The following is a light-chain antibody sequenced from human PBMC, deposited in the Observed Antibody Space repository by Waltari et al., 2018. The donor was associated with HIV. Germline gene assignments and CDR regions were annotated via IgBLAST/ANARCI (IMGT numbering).Light chain of an antibody. CDR3: AARDDSLNVWV. Sequence: QSFLTQPPSASGTPGRRVVISCSGNTPNVGSNPGNWYRKVPGTAPKLLMFSNNPRPSGVTDRFSGSKSGSSASLASKGLQSEDEADYYCAARDDSLNVWVFGGGTKLTVL. V-gene: IGLV1-44*01. J-gene: IGLJ3*02. CDR2: SNN. CDR1: TPNVGSNP.